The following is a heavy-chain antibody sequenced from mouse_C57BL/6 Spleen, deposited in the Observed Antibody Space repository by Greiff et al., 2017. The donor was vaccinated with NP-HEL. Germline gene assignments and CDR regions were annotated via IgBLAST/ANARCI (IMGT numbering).Heavy chain of an antibody. Sequence: QVHVKQSGAELVRPGASVTLSCKASGYTFTDYEMHWVKQTPVHGLEWIGAIDPETGGTAYNQKFKGKAILTAGKSSSTAYMELRSLTSEDSAVYCCTRGLGLSYWYFDVWGTGTTVTVSS. J-gene: IGHJ1*03. V-gene: IGHV1-15*01. D-gene: IGHD4-1*01. CDR1: GYTFTDYE. CDR3: TRGLGLSYWYFDV. CDR2: IDPETGGT.